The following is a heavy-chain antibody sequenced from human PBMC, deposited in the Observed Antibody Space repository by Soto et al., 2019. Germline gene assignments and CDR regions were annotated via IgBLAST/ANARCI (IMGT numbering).Heavy chain of an antibody. D-gene: IGHD6-19*01. Sequence: GGSLRLSCAASGFTFSSYGMHWVRQAPGKGLEWVAVISYDGSNKYYADSGKGRFTISRDNSKNRLYLQMNSLRVEDTAVYYCAKEVGSSGWYPSYYYYGMDVWGQGTTVTVSS. J-gene: IGHJ6*02. V-gene: IGHV3-30*18. CDR3: AKEVGSSGWYPSYYYYGMDV. CDR2: ISYDGSNK. CDR1: GFTFSSYG.